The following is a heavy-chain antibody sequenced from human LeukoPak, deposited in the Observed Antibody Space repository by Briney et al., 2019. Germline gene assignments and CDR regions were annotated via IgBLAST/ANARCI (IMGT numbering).Heavy chain of an antibody. CDR2: INPSGGST. CDR1: GYTFTSYY. CDR3: AREYCSGGSCYGLDY. Sequence: ASVKVSCKASGYTFTSYYMHWVRQAPGQGLEWMGIINPSGGSTSYAQKFQGRVTMTRDTSTSTAYMELSSLRSEDTAVYYCAREYCSGGSCYGLDYWGQGTLVTVSS. J-gene: IGHJ4*02. V-gene: IGHV1-46*01. D-gene: IGHD2-15*01.